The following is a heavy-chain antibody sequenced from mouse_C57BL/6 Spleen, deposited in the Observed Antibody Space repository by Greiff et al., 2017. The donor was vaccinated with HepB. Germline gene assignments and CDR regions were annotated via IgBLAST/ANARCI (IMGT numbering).Heavy chain of an antibody. V-gene: IGHV5-16*01. CDR1: GFTFSDYY. CDR3: ARGGYAMDY. Sequence: VQLVESEGGLVQPGSSMKLSCTASGFTFSDYYMAWVRQVPEKGLEWVANINYDGSSTYYLDSLKSRFIISRDNAKNILYLQMSSLKSEDTATYYCARGGYAMDYWGQGTSVTVSS. CDR2: INYDGSST. J-gene: IGHJ4*01.